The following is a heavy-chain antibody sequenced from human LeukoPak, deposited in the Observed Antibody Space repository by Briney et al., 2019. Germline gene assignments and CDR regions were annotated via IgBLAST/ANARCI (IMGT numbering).Heavy chain of an antibody. CDR3: ARVLQYFEALDY. CDR2: VNGNDGS. Sequence: GGSLRLSCAASGFTFSTYAMTWVRQGPAKGLEWVSTVNGNDGSYYADSVKGRSTISRDIFKNTLYLQMNSLRVEDTAIYYCARVLQYFEALDYWGQGVLVTVSS. V-gene: IGHV3-23*01. CDR1: GFTFSTYA. J-gene: IGHJ4*02. D-gene: IGHD3-9*01.